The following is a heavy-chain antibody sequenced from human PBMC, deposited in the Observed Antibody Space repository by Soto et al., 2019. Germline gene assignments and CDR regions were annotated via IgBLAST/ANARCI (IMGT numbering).Heavy chain of an antibody. CDR1: GFTFSSYG. CDR2: ISYDGSNK. CDR3: AKGPYY. Sequence: GGSLRLSCAASGFTFSSYGMHWVRQAPGKGLEWVAVISYDGSNKYYADSVKGRFTISRDNSKNTLYLQMNSLRAEDTAVYYCAKGPYYWGQGTLVTVSS. J-gene: IGHJ4*02. V-gene: IGHV3-30*18.